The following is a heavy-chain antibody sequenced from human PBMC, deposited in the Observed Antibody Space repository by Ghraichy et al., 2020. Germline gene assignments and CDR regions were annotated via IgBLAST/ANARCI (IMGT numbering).Heavy chain of an antibody. D-gene: IGHD3-3*02. J-gene: IGHJ6*02. CDR1: GFTFSTYS. CDR3: ARVSNPSYYYYVMDV. Sequence: GGSLRLSCAASGFTFSTYSMNCVRQAPGKGLEWVSSITSSSSYIYYADSVKGRFTISRDNAKNSLYLQMNSLRAEDTAVYYCARVSNPSYYYYVMDVWGQGTTVTVSS. V-gene: IGHV3-21*01. CDR2: ITSSSSYI.